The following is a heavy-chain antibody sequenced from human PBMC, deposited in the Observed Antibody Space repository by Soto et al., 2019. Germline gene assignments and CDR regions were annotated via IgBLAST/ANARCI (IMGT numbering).Heavy chain of an antibody. CDR3: ARYIYGQGFKA. Sequence: QVQLVQSGAEVKKPGASEKVSCKASGDTFTNFDLNWVRQATGQGLEWMGWMRANSGDTGHAQKFQGRVSMTRSTSISTAYMELSSLRAEDTAVYYCARYIYGQGFKAWGQGTLVIVSS. D-gene: IGHD5-18*01. V-gene: IGHV1-8*01. J-gene: IGHJ5*02. CDR2: MRANSGDT. CDR1: GDTFTNFD.